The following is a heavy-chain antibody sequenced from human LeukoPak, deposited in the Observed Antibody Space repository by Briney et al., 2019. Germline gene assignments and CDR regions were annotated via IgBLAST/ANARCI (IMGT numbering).Heavy chain of an antibody. CDR1: GGTFSSYA. V-gene: IGHV1-69*05. CDR3: ARVSDYGGPDDAFDI. Sequence: ASVKVSCKASGGTFSSYAISWVRQAPGQGLEWMGGIIPIFGTANYAQKFQGRVTITTDESTSTAYMELSSLRSEDTAVYYCARVSDYGGPDDAFDIWGQGTMVTVSS. CDR2: IIPIFGTA. J-gene: IGHJ3*02. D-gene: IGHD4-23*01.